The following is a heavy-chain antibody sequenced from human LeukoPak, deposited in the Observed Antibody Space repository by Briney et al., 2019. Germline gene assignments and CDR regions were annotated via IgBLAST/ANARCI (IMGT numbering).Heavy chain of an antibody. CDR2: INPNSGGT. Sequence: GASVKVSCKASGYTFTGYYMHWVRQAPGQGLEWMGWINPNSGGTNYAQKFQGRVTMTRDTSISTAYMELSRLRSDDTAVYYCARGRQLNPTANWFDPWGQGTLVTVSS. J-gene: IGHJ5*02. CDR3: ARGRQLNPTANWFDP. V-gene: IGHV1-2*02. CDR1: GYTFTGYY. D-gene: IGHD6-6*01.